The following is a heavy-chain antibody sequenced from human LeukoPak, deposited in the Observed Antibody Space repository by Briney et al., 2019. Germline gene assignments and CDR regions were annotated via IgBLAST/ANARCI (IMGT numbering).Heavy chain of an antibody. D-gene: IGHD3-9*01. CDR2: ISGSGGST. CDR1: GFTVSSNY. Sequence: PGGSLRLSCAASGFTVSSNYMSWVRQAPGKGLEWVSAISGSGGSTYYADSVKGRFTISRDNSKNTLYLQMNSLRAEDTAVYYCAKDLFLDDILTGYYADFDYWGQGTLVTVSS. CDR3: AKDLFLDDILTGYYADFDY. J-gene: IGHJ4*02. V-gene: IGHV3-23*01.